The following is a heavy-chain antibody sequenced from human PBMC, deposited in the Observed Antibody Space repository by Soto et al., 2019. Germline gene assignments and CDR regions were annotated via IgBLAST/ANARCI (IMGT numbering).Heavy chain of an antibody. CDR3: ARGSHYDILTGYYSLGSFPTGRFDP. V-gene: IGHV4-34*01. J-gene: IGHJ5*02. Sequence: QVQLQQWGAGLLKPSETLSLTCAVYGGSFSGYYWSWIRQPPGKGLEWIGEINHSGSTNYNPSLKSRVTISVDTSKNQFSLKLSSVTAADTAVYYCARGSHYDILTGYYSLGSFPTGRFDPWGQGTLVTVSS. D-gene: IGHD3-9*01. CDR1: GGSFSGYY. CDR2: INHSGST.